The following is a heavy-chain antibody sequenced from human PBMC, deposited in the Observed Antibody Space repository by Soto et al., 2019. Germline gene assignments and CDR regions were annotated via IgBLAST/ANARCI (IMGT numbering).Heavy chain of an antibody. CDR2: IIPILGIA. D-gene: IGHD4-17*01. Sequence: SVKVSCKASGGTFSSYTISWVRQAPGQGLEWMGRIIPILGIANCAQKFQGRVTITADKSTSTAYMELSSLRSEDTAVYYCARDLSRDGDYAIGWFDPWGQGTLVTVSS. CDR1: GGTFSSYT. J-gene: IGHJ5*02. CDR3: ARDLSRDGDYAIGWFDP. V-gene: IGHV1-69*04.